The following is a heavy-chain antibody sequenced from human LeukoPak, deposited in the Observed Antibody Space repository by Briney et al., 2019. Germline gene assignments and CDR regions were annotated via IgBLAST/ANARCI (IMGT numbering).Heavy chain of an antibody. CDR1: GFTFSSYA. D-gene: IGHD3-10*01. CDR3: AKDLVGYHYGSGSHHDY. CDR2: ISGSGGST. V-gene: IGHV3-23*01. Sequence: GGSLRLSCAASGFTFSSYAMSWVRQAPGKGLEWVSAISGSGGSTYYADSVKGRFTISRDNSKNTLYLQMNSLRAEDTAVYYCAKDLVGYHYGSGSHHDYWGQGTLVTVSS. J-gene: IGHJ4*02.